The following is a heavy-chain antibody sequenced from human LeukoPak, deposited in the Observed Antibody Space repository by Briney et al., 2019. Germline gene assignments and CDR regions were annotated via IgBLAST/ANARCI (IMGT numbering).Heavy chain of an antibody. CDR3: ASPNSGQSFDI. D-gene: IGHD6-19*01. V-gene: IGHV3-53*01. J-gene: IGHJ3*02. CDR1: GFTVSSNY. Sequence: GGSLRLSCAASGFTVSSNYMSWVRQAPGKGLEWFSVIYTGGNTYYTDSVKGRFTISRDNSKNTLYLQMNSLRAEDTAVYYCASPNSGQSFDIWGQGTMVTVSS. CDR2: IYTGGNT.